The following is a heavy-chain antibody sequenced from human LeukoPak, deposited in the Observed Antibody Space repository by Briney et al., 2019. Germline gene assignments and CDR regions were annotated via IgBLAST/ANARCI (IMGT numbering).Heavy chain of an antibody. J-gene: IGHJ4*02. CDR2: ISGSGGST. D-gene: IGHD1-26*01. V-gene: IGHV3-23*01. Sequence: GGSLRLSCAASGFTFSDYYMSWIRQAPGKGLEWVSAISGSGGSTYYADSVKGRFTISRDNSKNTLYLQMNSLRAEDTAVYYCAKETSTDIVGATCLDYWGQGTLVTVSS. CDR3: AKETSTDIVGATCLDY. CDR1: GFTFSDYY.